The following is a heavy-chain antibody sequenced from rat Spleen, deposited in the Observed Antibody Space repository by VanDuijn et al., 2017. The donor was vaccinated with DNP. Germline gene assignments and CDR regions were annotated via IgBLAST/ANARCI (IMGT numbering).Heavy chain of an antibody. CDR2: ISSGGGDT. Sequence: EVQLVESGGGLVQPGRSLKLSCAASGFTYSAYVMAWVRQTPAKGLEWVASISSGGGDTYYRDSVRDRFTISRDNARNTLYLQIDSLRSEDTATYYCAKDTTRSNSGAFAYWGQGVMVTVSS. V-gene: IGHV5S13*01. CDR3: AKDTTRSNSGAFAY. D-gene: IGHD4-3*01. CDR1: GFTYSAYV. J-gene: IGHJ2*01.